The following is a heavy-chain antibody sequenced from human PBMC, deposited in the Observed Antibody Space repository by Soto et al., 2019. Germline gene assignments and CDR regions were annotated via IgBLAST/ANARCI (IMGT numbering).Heavy chain of an antibody. V-gene: IGHV1-3*01. J-gene: IGHJ4*02. D-gene: IGHD6-19*01. CDR3: AREMGSGWYYFDY. Sequence: QVQLVQSGAEVKKPGASVKVSCKASGCTFTSYAMHWVRQAPGQRLEWMGWINAGNGNTKYSQKFQGRVTITRDTSASTAYMELSSLRSEDTAVYYCAREMGSGWYYFDYWGQGTLVTVSS. CDR1: GCTFTSYA. CDR2: INAGNGNT.